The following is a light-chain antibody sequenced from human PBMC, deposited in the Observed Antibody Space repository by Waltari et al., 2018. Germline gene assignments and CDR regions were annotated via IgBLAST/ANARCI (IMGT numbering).Light chain of an antibody. CDR3: PTWDNSLSEVV. V-gene: IGLV1-51*01. J-gene: IGLJ2*01. CDR2: DNN. Sequence: QSVLTQPPSVSAAPGQKVTISCSVSISNIGNYYVYWYHQVPGAAPKPLIYDNNKRPSGIPDRFSASKSGTSATLGITGLQIGDEADYYCPTWDNSLSEVVFGGGTKLTVL. CDR1: ISNIGNYY.